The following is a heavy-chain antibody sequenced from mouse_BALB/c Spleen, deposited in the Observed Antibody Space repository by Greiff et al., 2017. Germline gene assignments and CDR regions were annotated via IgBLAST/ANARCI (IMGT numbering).Heavy chain of an antibody. J-gene: IGHJ4*01. D-gene: IGHD1-1*01. V-gene: IGHV3-8*02. CDR1: GDSITSGY. CDR2: ISYSGST. Sequence: EVHLVESGPSLVKPSQTLSLTCSVTGDSITSGYWNWIRKFPGNKLEYMGYISYSGSTYYNPSLKSRISITRDTSKNQYYLQLNSVTTEDTATYYCARQALSTNAMDYWGQGTSVTVSS. CDR3: ARQALSTNAMDY.